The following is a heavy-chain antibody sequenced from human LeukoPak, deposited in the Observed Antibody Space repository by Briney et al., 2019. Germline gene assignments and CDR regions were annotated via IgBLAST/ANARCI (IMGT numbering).Heavy chain of an antibody. Sequence: GGSLRLSCAASGFTFSDYYMSWIRQAPGKGLEWVSYISSSGSTICYADSVKGRFTISRDNAKNSLYLQMNSLRAEDTAVYYCARETTVVTSTSDYWGQGTLVTVSS. D-gene: IGHD4-23*01. CDR3: ARETTVVTSTSDY. V-gene: IGHV3-11*01. J-gene: IGHJ4*02. CDR2: ISSSGSTI. CDR1: GFTFSDYY.